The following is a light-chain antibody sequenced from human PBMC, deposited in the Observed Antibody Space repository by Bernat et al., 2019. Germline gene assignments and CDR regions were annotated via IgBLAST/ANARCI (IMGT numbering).Light chain of an antibody. J-gene: IGLJ3*02. Sequence: SYDLTQPPSMSVSPGQTARITCSGAYLGSKYTCWYQQKPGQSPVVVIYQDDKRPSGIPERFSGSHSGNTATLTISGAQAMDEAEYCCQAWDSSTGVFGGGTKLTVL. CDR2: QDD. CDR3: QAWDSSTGV. V-gene: IGLV3-1*01. CDR1: YLGSKY.